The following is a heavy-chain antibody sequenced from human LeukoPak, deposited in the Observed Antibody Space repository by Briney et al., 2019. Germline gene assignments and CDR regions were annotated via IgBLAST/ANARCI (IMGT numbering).Heavy chain of an antibody. V-gene: IGHV4-31*11. D-gene: IGHD3-22*01. CDR1: GGSISSGGYY. J-gene: IGHJ4*02. CDR3: AIEVYYDSSGQYYFDY. Sequence: SETLSLTCAVSGGSISSGGYYWSWIRQHPGKGLEWIGYIYYSGSTYYNPSLKSRVTISVDTSKNQFSLKLSSVTAADTAVYYCAIEVYYDSSGQYYFDYWGQGTLVTVSS. CDR2: IYYSGST.